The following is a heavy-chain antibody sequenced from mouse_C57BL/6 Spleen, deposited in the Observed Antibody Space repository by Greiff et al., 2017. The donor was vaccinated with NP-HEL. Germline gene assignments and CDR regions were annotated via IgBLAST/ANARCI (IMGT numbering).Heavy chain of an antibody. J-gene: IGHJ4*01. Sequence: VQLQQSGPELVKPGASVKLSCKASGYTFTSYDINWVKQRPGQGLEWIGWIYPRDGSTKYNEKFKGKATLTVDTSSSTAYMELHSLTSEDSAVYFCARDYYGSSYVYYAMDYWGQGTSVTVSS. D-gene: IGHD1-1*01. V-gene: IGHV1-85*01. CDR1: GYTFTSYD. CDR2: IYPRDGST. CDR3: ARDYYGSSYVYYAMDY.